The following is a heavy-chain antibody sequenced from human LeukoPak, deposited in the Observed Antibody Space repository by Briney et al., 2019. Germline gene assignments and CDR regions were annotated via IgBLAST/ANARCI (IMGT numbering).Heavy chain of an antibody. Sequence: GGSLRLSCAASGFTFSTYWMSWVRQAPGKGLEWVANIKQDGSQIYYVDSVKGRFTISRDNAKNSLYLQMNNLRAEDTAVYYCARDDYYGSGRSINYYYGMDVWGQGTTVTVSS. CDR2: IKQDGSQI. J-gene: IGHJ6*02. D-gene: IGHD3-10*01. CDR1: GFTFSTYW. CDR3: ARDDYYGSGRSINYYYGMDV. V-gene: IGHV3-7*01.